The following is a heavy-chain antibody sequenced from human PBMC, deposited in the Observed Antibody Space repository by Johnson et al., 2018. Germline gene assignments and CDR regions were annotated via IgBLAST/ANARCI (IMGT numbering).Heavy chain of an antibody. J-gene: IGHJ3*02. CDR2: ISGSGGST. CDR3: AKDLSSGWYGEVSGAFDI. D-gene: IGHD6-19*01. Sequence: VQLGESGGGLVQPGGSLRLSCAASGFTFSSYAMSWVRQAPGKGLEWVSAISGSGGSTYYADPGKGRFTISRDSSKNTLYLQMISRRAEDTAVYYCAKDLSSGWYGEVSGAFDIWGQGTMVTVSS. CDR1: GFTFSSYA. V-gene: IGHV3-23*04.